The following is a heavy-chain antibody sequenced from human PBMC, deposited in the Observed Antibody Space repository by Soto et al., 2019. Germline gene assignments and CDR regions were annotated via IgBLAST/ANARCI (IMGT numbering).Heavy chain of an antibody. D-gene: IGHD6-13*01. CDR1: GGSISSSNW. CDR3: ARGWGIAAAGSEY. V-gene: IGHV4-4*02. J-gene: IGHJ1*01. Sequence: QVQLQESGPGLVKPSGTLSLTCAVSGGSISSSNWWSWVRQPPRKGLEWIWEIYHSGSTNYNPSLESRVDIYADKSKNQFSLKLSSVTAADTALYYCARGWGIAAAGSEYWGQGTLVTVSS. CDR2: IYHSGST.